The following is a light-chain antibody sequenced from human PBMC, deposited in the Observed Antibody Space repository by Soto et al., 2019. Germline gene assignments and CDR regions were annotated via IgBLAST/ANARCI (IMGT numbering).Light chain of an antibody. CDR3: TSYTDDITPEV. CDR2: EVS. Sequence: QSALTQPASVSGSPGQSITISCTGTSSDVGGYNYVSWFQQRPGKAPKLIIYEVSHRPSGISIRFSGSKSGNTASLTISGLQAEDEADYYCTSYTDDITPEVFGTGTKLTVL. CDR1: SSDVGGYNY. J-gene: IGLJ1*01. V-gene: IGLV2-14*01.